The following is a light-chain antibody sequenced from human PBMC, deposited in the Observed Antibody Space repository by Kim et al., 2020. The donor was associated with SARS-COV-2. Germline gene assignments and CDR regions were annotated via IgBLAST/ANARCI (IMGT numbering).Light chain of an antibody. CDR3: QHYGDSAYT. V-gene: IGKV3-20*01. Sequence: LSPGERATLSCRASQSFSSSYLAWYLQKPGQAPRLLIYGAYIRATGIPDMFSGSGSGTDFTLTISSLAPEDFAVYYCQHYGDSAYTFGQGTKLEI. CDR1: QSFSSSY. CDR2: GAY. J-gene: IGKJ2*01.